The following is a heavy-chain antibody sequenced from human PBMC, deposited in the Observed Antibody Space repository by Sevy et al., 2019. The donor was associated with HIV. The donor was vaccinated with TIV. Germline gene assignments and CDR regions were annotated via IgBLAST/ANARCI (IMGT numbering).Heavy chain of an antibody. CDR2: ISYDGSNK. V-gene: IGHV3-30-3*01. CDR1: GFTFSSYA. Sequence: SLRLSCAASGFTFSSYAMHWVRQAPGKGLEWVAVISYDGSNKYYADSVKGRFTISRDNSKNTLYLQMNSLRAEDTDVYYCARDSSGYSYYYYGMDVWGQGTTVTVSS. D-gene: IGHD3-22*01. J-gene: IGHJ6*02. CDR3: ARDSSGYSYYYYGMDV.